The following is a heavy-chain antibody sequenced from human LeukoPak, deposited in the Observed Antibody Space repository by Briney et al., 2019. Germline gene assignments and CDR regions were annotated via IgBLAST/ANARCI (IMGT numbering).Heavy chain of an antibody. Sequence: GGSLRLSCAASGFTFSNYGMNWVRQAPGKGLEWVAVISYDGSNKYYADSVKGRFTISRDNSKNTLYLQMNSLRAEDTAVYYCAKEVTRLDYYYYGMDVWGQGTTVTVSS. CDR1: GFTFSNYG. V-gene: IGHV3-30*18. J-gene: IGHJ6*02. CDR3: AKEVTRLDYYYYGMDV. D-gene: IGHD3-16*01. CDR2: ISYDGSNK.